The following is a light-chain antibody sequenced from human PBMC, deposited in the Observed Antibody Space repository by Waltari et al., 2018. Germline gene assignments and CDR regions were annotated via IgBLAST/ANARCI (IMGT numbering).Light chain of an antibody. J-gene: IGKJ2*01. Sequence: DIVMTQSPDSLAVSLGERATINCKSSQSVLYSSNNKNYLAWYQRKPGQPPKLLIYWASTRESGVPDRCSGSGSGTDFTLTISSLQAEDVAVYYCQQYYSTPPHTFGQGTKLEIK. CDR2: WAS. CDR1: QSVLYSSNNKNY. CDR3: QQYYSTPPHT. V-gene: IGKV4-1*01.